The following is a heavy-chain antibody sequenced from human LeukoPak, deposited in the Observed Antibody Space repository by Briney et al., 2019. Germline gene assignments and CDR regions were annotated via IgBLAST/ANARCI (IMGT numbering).Heavy chain of an antibody. CDR2: ISSSGNIR. CDR3: ARKISGSYYEFIDY. Sequence: QPGGSLGLSCEASGFNFHSHEMNWVRQAPGKGLEWLSYISSSGNIRYFADSVKGRFTISRDNADNSLYLEMTSLGAEAKTLYFCARKISGSYYEFIDYWGQGTMVTVSS. V-gene: IGHV3-48*03. D-gene: IGHD1-26*01. J-gene: IGHJ4*02. CDR1: GFNFHSHE.